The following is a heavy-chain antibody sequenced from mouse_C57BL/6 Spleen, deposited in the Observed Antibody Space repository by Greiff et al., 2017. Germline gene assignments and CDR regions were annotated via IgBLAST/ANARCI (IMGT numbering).Heavy chain of an antibody. V-gene: IGHV5-4*01. J-gene: IGHJ2*01. CDR1: GFTFSSYA. D-gene: IGHD1-1*01. Sequence: EVMLVESGGGLVKPGGSLKLSCAASGFTFSSYAMSWVRQTPEKRLEWVATISDGGSYTYYPDNVKGRFTISRDNAKNNLYLQMSHLKSEDTAMYYCAREGYGSSYLFDYWGQGTTLTVSS. CDR3: AREGYGSSYLFDY. CDR2: ISDGGSYT.